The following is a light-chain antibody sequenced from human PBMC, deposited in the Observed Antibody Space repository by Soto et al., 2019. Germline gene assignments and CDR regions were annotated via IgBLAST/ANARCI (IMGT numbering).Light chain of an antibody. CDR3: MQALQLGVT. CDR1: QSLLHSNGYNY. J-gene: IGKJ3*01. Sequence: DIVMTQSPLSLPVTPGAPASISCRSSQSLLHSNGYNYLDWYLQKPGQSPQLLIYLGSNRASGVPERFSGSGSGTDFTLKISRVEADDVGVYYCMQALQLGVTFGPGTKVDIK. V-gene: IGKV2-28*01. CDR2: LGS.